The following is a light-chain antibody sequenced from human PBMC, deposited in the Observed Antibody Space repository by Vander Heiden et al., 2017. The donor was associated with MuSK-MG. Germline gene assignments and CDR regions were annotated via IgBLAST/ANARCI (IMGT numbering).Light chain of an antibody. CDR2: AAS. V-gene: IGKV1-17*01. Sequence: IQLTQSPSSLSASVGDRVTITWRASEGIRNDLGWYPQKPGKAAQRLTYAASILQCGVPAGFRGMGSGTEWTLTISSRRPEDFARYECQPRNRSYLNLGQGSKVEIK. CDR1: EGIRND. J-gene: IGKJ2*01. CDR3: QPRNRSYLN.